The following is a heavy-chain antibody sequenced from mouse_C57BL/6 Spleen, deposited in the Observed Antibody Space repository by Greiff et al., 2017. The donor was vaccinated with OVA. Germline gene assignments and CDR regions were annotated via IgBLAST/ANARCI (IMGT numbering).Heavy chain of an antibody. J-gene: IGHJ4*01. D-gene: IGHD2-4*01. CDR3: ARDSGRDYDPYYAMDY. CDR1: GYTFTSYW. Sequence: QVQLQQPGAELVMPGASVKLSCKASGYTFTSYWMHWVKQRPGQGLEWIGEIDPSDSYTNYNQKFKGKSTLTVDKSSSTAYMQLSSLTSEYSAVYYCARDSGRDYDPYYAMDYWGQGTSVTVSS. V-gene: IGHV1-69*01. CDR2: IDPSDSYT.